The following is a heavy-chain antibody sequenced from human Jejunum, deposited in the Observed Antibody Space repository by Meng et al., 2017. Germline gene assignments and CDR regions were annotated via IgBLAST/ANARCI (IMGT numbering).Heavy chain of an antibody. CDR2: IYHTGST. CDR1: GVFRNTIDW. D-gene: IGHD2-15*01. J-gene: IGHJ5*02. Sequence: VAPSVTVSLHSPVSGVFRNTIDWWGCSHQPPGQGLELIGEIYHTGSTNYNPSLKGRVTITVDKSKNQLSLRLNSVTAADTALYYCARVRDCSTVSCESGIDPWGQGTLVTVSS. CDR3: ARVRDCSTVSCESGIDP. V-gene: IGHV4-4*02.